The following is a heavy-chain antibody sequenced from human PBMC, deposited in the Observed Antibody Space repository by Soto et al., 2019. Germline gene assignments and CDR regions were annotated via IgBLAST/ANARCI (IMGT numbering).Heavy chain of an antibody. D-gene: IGHD5-18*01. Sequence: GASVKVSCKASGGTFSSYAISWVRQAPGRGLEWMGGIIPIFGTANYAQKFQGRVTITADESTSTAYMELSSLRSEDTAVYYCARDLRIQLWPAQRYYYGMDVWGQGTTVTVSS. CDR3: ARDLRIQLWPAQRYYYGMDV. CDR1: GGTFSSYA. CDR2: IIPIFGTA. J-gene: IGHJ6*02. V-gene: IGHV1-69*13.